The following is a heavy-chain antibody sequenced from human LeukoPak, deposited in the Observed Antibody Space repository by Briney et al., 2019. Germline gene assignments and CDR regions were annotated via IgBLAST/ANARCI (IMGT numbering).Heavy chain of an antibody. CDR3: ARSEDIVVVPAAPTYFDY. Sequence: GGSLRLSCAASGFTFSSYSMNWVRQAPGKGLEWVSSISSSSSYIYYADSVKGRFTISRDNAKNSLYLQMNSLRAEDTAVYCCARSEDIVVVPAAPTYFDYWGQGTLVTVSS. J-gene: IGHJ4*02. D-gene: IGHD2-2*01. CDR1: GFTFSSYS. V-gene: IGHV3-21*01. CDR2: ISSSSSYI.